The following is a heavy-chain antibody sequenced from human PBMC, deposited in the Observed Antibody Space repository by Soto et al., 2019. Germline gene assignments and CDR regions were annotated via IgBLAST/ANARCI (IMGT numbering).Heavy chain of an antibody. CDR2: IWYDGSNK. CDR3: ARGGDYGDYRGDAFDI. Sequence: QVQLVESGGGVVQPGRSLRLSCAASGFTFSSYGMHWVRQAPGKGLEWVAVIWYDGSNKYYADSVKGRFTISRDNSKNTLYLQMNSLRAEDTAVYYCARGGDYGDYRGDAFDIWGQGTMVTVSS. J-gene: IGHJ3*02. D-gene: IGHD4-17*01. CDR1: GFTFSSYG. V-gene: IGHV3-33*01.